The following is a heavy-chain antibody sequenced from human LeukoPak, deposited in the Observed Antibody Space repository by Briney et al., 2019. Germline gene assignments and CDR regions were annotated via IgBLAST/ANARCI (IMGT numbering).Heavy chain of an antibody. D-gene: IGHD2-15*01. CDR1: GGSISSGGYS. Sequence: PSQTLSLTCAVSGGSISSGGYSWSWIRQPPGKGLEWIGYIYHSGSTYYNPSLKSRVTISVDRSKNQFSLKLSSVTAADTAVYYCASLVVVAATGSYYFDYWGQGTLVTVSS. J-gene: IGHJ4*02. V-gene: IGHV4-30-2*01. CDR3: ASLVVVAATGSYYFDY. CDR2: IYHSGST.